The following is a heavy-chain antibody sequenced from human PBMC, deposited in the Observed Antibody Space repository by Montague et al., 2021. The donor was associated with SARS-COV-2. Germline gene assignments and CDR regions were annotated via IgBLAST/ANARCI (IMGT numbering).Heavy chain of an antibody. CDR3: AREGGLRYFDWLLRSDYYYYYGMDV. V-gene: IGHV4-31*03. J-gene: IGHJ6*02. Sequence: TPSLTCTVSGGSISSGGYYWSWIRQHPGKGLEWIGYIYYSGSTYYXPSLKSRVTISVDTSKNQFSLKLSSVTAADTAVYYCAREGGLRYFDWLLRSDYYYYYGMDVWGQGTTVTVSS. D-gene: IGHD3-9*01. CDR1: GGSISSGGYY. CDR2: IYYSGST.